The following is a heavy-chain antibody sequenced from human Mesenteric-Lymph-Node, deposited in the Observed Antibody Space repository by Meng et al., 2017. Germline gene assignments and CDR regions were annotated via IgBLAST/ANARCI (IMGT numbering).Heavy chain of an antibody. CDR1: GGTFSSYA. D-gene: IGHD3-22*01. V-gene: IGHV1-69*13. CDR3: AREGSPNYYYDSSGYYERKNYYYYGMDV. Sequence: SVKVSCKASGGTFSSYAISWVRQAPGQGLEWMGGIIPIFGTANYAQKFQGRVTITADESTSTAYMELSSLRSEDTAVYYCAREGSPNYYYDSSGYYERKNYYYYGMDVWGQGTTVTVSS. J-gene: IGHJ6*02. CDR2: IIPIFGTA.